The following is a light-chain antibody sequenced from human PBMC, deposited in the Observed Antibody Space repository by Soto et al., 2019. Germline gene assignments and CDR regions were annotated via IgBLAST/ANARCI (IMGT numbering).Light chain of an antibody. CDR2: STS. CDR3: LLYYGGPQTGV. J-gene: IGLJ1*01. CDR1: TGAVTSGHY. Sequence: QTVVTQEASLTVSPGETVTLTCASSTGAVTSGHYPNWFQQKPGQAPRALIYSTSYRHSWTPGRFSGSLLGGKAALTLSGVQPEDEAEYYCLLYYGGPQTGVFGTGTKLTVL. V-gene: IGLV7-43*01.